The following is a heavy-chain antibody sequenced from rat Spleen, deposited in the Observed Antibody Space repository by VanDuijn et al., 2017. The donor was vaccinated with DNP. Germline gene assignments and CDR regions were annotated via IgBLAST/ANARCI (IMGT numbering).Heavy chain of an antibody. J-gene: IGHJ4*01. Sequence: EVQLVQSGGGLVQPGGSLKLSCAASGFTFSDYDMAWVRQAPTKGLAWVALISPNGDRTYYRDSVKGRFTVSRNNAENALHLQMDSLRSEDTAPYYCTRPRGSYGGYRMDAWGQGTSVSVSS. V-gene: IGHV5S13*01. D-gene: IGHD1-11*01. CDR3: TRPRGSYGGYRMDA. CDR2: ISPNGDRT. CDR1: GFTFSDYD.